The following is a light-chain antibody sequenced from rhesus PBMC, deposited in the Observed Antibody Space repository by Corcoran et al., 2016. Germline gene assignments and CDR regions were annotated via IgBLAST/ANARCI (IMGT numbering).Light chain of an antibody. V-gene: IGKV1-36*02. CDR3: LQGYSSPFT. Sequence: DIQMTQSPSSLSASVGDRVTITCRASQGISDYLSWYQRKPGKAPKRLIYAASNLESGVPSRFSGSGAGTAFTLTIISLQPEDFAAYYCLQGYSSPFTFGPGTKLDIK. J-gene: IGKJ3*01. CDR2: AAS. CDR1: QGISDY.